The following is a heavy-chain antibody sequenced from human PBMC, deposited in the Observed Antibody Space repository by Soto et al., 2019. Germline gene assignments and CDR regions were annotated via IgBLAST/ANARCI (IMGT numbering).Heavy chain of an antibody. Sequence: PSETLSLTCAVYGGSFSGYYWSWIRQPPGKGLEWIGEINHSGSTNYNPSLKSRVTISVDTSKNQFSLKLSSVTAADTAVYYCARRRGYSYGASGDYWGQGTLVTVSS. CDR3: ARRRGYSYGASGDY. V-gene: IGHV4-34*01. J-gene: IGHJ4*02. CDR1: GGSFSGYY. CDR2: INHSGST. D-gene: IGHD5-18*01.